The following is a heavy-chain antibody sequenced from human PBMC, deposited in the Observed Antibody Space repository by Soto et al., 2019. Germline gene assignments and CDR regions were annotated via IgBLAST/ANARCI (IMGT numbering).Heavy chain of an antibody. CDR2: TRYSEST. J-gene: IGHJ4*02. Sequence: QVQLQESCPGLVKPSETLSLTCSVSAGSISGYYWSWIRQPPGKGLEWIWYTRYSESTSYNPSLMSRLILSVDTSNNQFSLKLSSVTAADAAVYYCARHDLRGGAYDSWGQGTLVTVSS. CDR1: AGSISGYY. D-gene: IGHD3-10*01. V-gene: IGHV4-59*08. CDR3: ARHDLRGGAYDS.